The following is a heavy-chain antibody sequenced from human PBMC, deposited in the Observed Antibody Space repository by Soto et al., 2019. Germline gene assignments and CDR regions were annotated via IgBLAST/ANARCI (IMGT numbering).Heavy chain of an antibody. CDR3: ARDSGGMDV. CDR1: GGTFSSYA. Sequence: GASVKVSCKASGGTFSSYAISWVRQAPGQRLEWMGWINAGNGNTKYSKKFQGRVTITRDTSASTAYMELSSLRSEDTAVYYCARDSGGMDVWGQGTMVTVSS. V-gene: IGHV1-3*01. J-gene: IGHJ6*02. CDR2: INAGNGNT.